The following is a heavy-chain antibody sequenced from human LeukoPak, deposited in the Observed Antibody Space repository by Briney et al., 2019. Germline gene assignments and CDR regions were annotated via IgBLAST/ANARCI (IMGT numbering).Heavy chain of an antibody. CDR2: ISYDGTNK. CDR3: ATWASTILGTDC. J-gene: IGHJ4*02. V-gene: IGHV3-30*02. Sequence: GGSLRLSCAASGFTVSSNYMSWVRQAPGKGLEWVAFISYDGTNKYYTESVKGRFTISRDNPKNTLFLQMDSLRAEDTAVYYCATWASTILGTDCWGQGTLVTVSS. CDR1: GFTVSSNY. D-gene: IGHD3-3*01.